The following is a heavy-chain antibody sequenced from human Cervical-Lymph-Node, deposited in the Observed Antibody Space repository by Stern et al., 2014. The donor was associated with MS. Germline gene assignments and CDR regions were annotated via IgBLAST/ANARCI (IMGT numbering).Heavy chain of an antibody. CDR3: AHRTAGPFDY. J-gene: IGHJ4*02. CDR2: IYWDDQK. CDR1: GFSLSTSGLG. Sequence: QVTLRESGPALVKPTQTLTLTCTFSGFSLSTSGLGVGWIRQPPGHALDWLAYIYWDDQKRYSPSLKSRLTITKDTSKNQVVLTLTNVDPVDTATYYCAHRTAGPFDYWGQGTLVTVSS. V-gene: IGHV2-5*02.